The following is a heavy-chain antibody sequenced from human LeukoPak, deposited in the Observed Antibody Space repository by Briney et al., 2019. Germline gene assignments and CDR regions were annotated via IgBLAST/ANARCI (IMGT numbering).Heavy chain of an antibody. J-gene: IGHJ1*01. Sequence: GRSLRLSCAASGFTFGDYGMSWFRQAPGKGLEWVGFIRSKIYGGTTEHAASVKGKFSISRDDSKSIAYLQMNSLKGEDTAVYYCAKDDAWGRYKHWGQGTLVTVSS. D-gene: IGHD3-16*01. V-gene: IGHV3-49*03. CDR2: IRSKIYGGTT. CDR1: GFTFGDYG. CDR3: AKDDAWGRYKH.